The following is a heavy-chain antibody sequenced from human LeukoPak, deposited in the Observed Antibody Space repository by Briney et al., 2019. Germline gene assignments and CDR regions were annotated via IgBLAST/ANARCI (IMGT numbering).Heavy chain of an antibody. CDR3: ARGNSNGFDI. CDR2: IRYDGTAQ. CDR1: GSTFSNYG. Sequence: GGSLRLSCAASGSTFSNYGMDWVRQAPGKGLEWVTFIRYDGTAQYYADSVKGRFTISRDNSKNTLYLQVNSVRAEDTAVYYCARGNSNGFDIWGQGTMVTVSS. D-gene: IGHD1-7*01. V-gene: IGHV3-30*02. J-gene: IGHJ3*02.